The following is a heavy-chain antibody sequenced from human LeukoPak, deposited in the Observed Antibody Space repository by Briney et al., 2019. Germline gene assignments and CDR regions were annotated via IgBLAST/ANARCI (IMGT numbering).Heavy chain of an antibody. CDR2: IYYSGST. Sequence: SETLSLTCTVSGGSISRYYWSWLRQPPGKGLEWIGYIYYSGSTNYNPALKSRVTISVDTSKNQFSLKLFSVTAADTAVYYCARTVDYSSGLFDYWGQGTLVTVSS. D-gene: IGHD6-19*01. J-gene: IGHJ4*02. CDR3: ARTVDYSSGLFDY. CDR1: GGSISRYY. V-gene: IGHV4-59*01.